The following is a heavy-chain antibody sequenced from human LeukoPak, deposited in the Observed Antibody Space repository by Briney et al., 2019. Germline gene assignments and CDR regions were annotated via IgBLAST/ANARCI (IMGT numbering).Heavy chain of an antibody. CDR2: ISWNSCSI. J-gene: IGHJ5*02. D-gene: IGHD3-10*01. V-gene: IGHV3-9*01. CDR1: GFTFDDYA. Sequence: SGGSLRLSCAASGFTFDDYAMHWVRQASGKGLEWVSGISWNSCSIGYADSVKGRFTISRDNAKNSLYLQMNSLRAEDTALYYCAKSRFGELLSHFDPWGQGTLVTVSS. CDR3: AKSRFGELLSHFDP.